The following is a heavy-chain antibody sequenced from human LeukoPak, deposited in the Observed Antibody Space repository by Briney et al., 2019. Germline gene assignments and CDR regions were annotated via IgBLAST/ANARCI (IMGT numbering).Heavy chain of an antibody. CDR1: GGSISSSTYY. Sequence: SETLSLTCTVSGGSISSSTYYWGWIRQPPGKGLEWIGTIYYSGSTYYNPSLKSRVTMSVDRSKNQFSLKLSSVTAADTAVYYCARLVVITPGGAFDIWGQGTMVTVSS. D-gene: IGHD3-22*01. V-gene: IGHV4-39*07. CDR2: IYYSGST. J-gene: IGHJ3*02. CDR3: ARLVVITPGGAFDI.